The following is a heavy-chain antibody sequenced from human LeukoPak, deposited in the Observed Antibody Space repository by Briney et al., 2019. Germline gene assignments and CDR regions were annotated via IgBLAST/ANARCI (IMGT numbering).Heavy chain of an antibody. CDR3: AKDMVTTKYNWFDP. V-gene: IGHV3-30*02. J-gene: IGHJ5*02. D-gene: IGHD4-17*01. Sequence: HPGGSLRLSCAASGFIFSSYGMPWVRQAPGKGLEGGAFIRYDGSNKYYADSVKGRFTISRDNSKNTLYLQMNSLRAEDTAVYYCAKDMVTTKYNWFDPWGQGTLVTVSS. CDR2: IRYDGSNK. CDR1: GFIFSSYG.